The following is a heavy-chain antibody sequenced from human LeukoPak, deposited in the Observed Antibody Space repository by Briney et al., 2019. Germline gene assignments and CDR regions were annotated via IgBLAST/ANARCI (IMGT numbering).Heavy chain of an antibody. V-gene: IGHV3-74*01. CDR2: INSDGSST. Sequence: GGSLRLSCAASGFTFSSYWMHWVRQAPGKGLVWVSRINSDGSSTSYADSVKGRFTISRDNAKNTRYLQMNSLRAEDTAVYYCARMYSSGWYDYWGQGTLVTVSS. J-gene: IGHJ4*02. CDR1: GFTFSSYW. CDR3: ARMYSSGWYDY. D-gene: IGHD6-19*01.